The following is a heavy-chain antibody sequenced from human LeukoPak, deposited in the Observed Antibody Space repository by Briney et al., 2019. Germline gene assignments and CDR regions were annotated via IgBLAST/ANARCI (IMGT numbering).Heavy chain of an antibody. CDR1: GYTFTSYA. Sequence: ASVKVSGKASGYTFTSYAMHWVRQAPGQRLEWMGWINAGNGNTKYSQKFQGRVTITRDTSASTAYMELSSLRSEDTAVYYCARDMVRGVIIRYGYWGQGTLVTVSS. CDR2: INAGNGNT. V-gene: IGHV1-3*01. J-gene: IGHJ4*02. CDR3: ARDMVRGVIIRYGY. D-gene: IGHD3-10*01.